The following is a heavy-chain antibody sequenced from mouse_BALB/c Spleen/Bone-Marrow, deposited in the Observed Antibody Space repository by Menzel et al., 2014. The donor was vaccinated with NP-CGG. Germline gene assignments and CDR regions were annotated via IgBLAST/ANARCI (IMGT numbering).Heavy chain of an antibody. V-gene: IGHV1-7*01. J-gene: IGHJ2*01. CDR2: INPSTGYI. Sequence: QAQLQQSGAELAKPGASVKMSCKASGYTFTSYWMHWVKQRPGQGLEWIGYINPSTGYIDYNQNLKDKATLTADKSSSTAYMQLLSLTSVDSAVYYTARGNYDAYFDYWAQGTPLTVSS. D-gene: IGHD2-4*01. CDR1: GYTFTSYW. CDR3: ARGNYDAYFDY.